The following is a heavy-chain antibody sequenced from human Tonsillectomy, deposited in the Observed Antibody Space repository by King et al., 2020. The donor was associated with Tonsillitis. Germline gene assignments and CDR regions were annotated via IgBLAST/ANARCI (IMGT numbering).Heavy chain of an antibody. D-gene: IGHD3-10*01. V-gene: IGHV3-30*18. CDR3: AKDPYYVSGSPNWFDL. J-gene: IGHJ5*02. CDR1: GFTFSNYG. Sequence: QLVQSGGGVVQPGRPLRLSCAASGFTFSNYGMHWVRQAPGKGLEWVAVISYDGSNRYYADSVKGGINISRDNTKNTLYLQMNSLRGDDTAVYYCAKDPYYVSGSPNWFDLWGQGTLVTVSS. CDR2: ISYDGSNR.